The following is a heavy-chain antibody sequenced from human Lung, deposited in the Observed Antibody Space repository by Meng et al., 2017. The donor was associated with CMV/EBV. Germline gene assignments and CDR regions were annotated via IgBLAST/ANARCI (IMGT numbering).Heavy chain of an antibody. V-gene: IGHV3-21*01. D-gene: IGHD6-13*01. J-gene: IGHJ6*02. Sequence: GGSLRLSCAASGFTFSAYAMNWVRQAPGKGLEWVTSISTTSTYIYYADSVKGRFTISRDNAQNSVYLQMNSLSAEDTGVYYCARSWDGMDFWGQGTTVTVSS. CDR1: GFTFSAYA. CDR3: ARSWDGMDF. CDR2: ISTTSTYI.